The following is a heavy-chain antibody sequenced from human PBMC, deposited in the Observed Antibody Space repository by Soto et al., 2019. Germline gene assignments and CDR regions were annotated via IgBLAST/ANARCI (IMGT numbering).Heavy chain of an antibody. CDR3: AREPHRSTFGPEGYFDY. J-gene: IGHJ4*02. V-gene: IGHV1-69*01. D-gene: IGHD3-16*01. Sequence: QVQLVQSGAEVKKPGSSVKVSCKPSGGTFSSYAISWVRQAPGQGLEWMGGIIPIFGTANYAQKCQGRVTITAYESTSTASMELRSLRFEDTAVYYCAREPHRSTFGPEGYFDYWGQGTLVAVSS. CDR2: IIPIFGTA. CDR1: GGTFSSYA.